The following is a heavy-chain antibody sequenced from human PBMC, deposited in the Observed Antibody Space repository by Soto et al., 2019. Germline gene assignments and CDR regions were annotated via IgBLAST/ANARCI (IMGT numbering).Heavy chain of an antibody. CDR1: GDSVSSGNYY. CDR3: ARDRGFGMEF. V-gene: IGHV4-31*01. J-gene: IGHJ6*02. Sequence: QLQLQEPGPGLVKPSQTLSLPCAVSGDSVSSGNYYCNWIRQRPGEGLEWIGYIFSRGTTYYNPSLEDLYTISMDTSESQFSLKLSSVTAAGTAVYYCARDRGFGMEFLGQATTVTVSS. CDR2: IFSRGTT.